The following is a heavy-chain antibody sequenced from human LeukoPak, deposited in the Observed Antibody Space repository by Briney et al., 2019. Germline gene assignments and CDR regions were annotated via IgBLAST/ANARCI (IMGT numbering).Heavy chain of an antibody. CDR1: GFTFRNYA. V-gene: IGHV3-23*01. D-gene: IGHD6-13*01. J-gene: IGHJ4*02. Sequence: GGSLRLSCAASGFTFRNYAMSWVRQAPGMGLEWVSSINAGGGSTYYADSVKGRFTISRDTSKNTLSLQMNSLRAEDTAVYYCAKATIGAADTNFDYWGQGTRVTVSS. CDR2: INAGGGST. CDR3: AKATIGAADTNFDY.